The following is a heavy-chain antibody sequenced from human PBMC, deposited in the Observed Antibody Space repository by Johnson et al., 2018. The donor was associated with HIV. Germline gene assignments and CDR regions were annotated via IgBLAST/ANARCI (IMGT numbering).Heavy chain of an antibody. D-gene: IGHD3-22*01. CDR2: IGTAGDT. V-gene: IGHV3-13*01. Sequence: VQLVESGGGVVQPGRSLRLSCAASGFTVSRNYMNWVRQATGKGLEWVSAIGTAGDTYYPGSVKGRFTISRENAKNSLYLQMNSLRAEDTAVYYCARPYDSSGGGAFDIWGQGTMVTVSS. J-gene: IGHJ3*02. CDR1: GFTVSRNY. CDR3: ARPYDSSGGGAFDI.